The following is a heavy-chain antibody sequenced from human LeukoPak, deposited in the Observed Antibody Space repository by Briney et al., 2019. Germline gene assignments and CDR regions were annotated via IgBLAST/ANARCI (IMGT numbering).Heavy chain of an antibody. CDR1: GFTFSSYA. CDR2: ISYDGSNK. D-gene: IGHD3-10*01. J-gene: IGHJ5*02. CDR3: ARGKRRFDP. Sequence: PGRSLRLSCAASGFTFSSYAMHWVRQAPGKGLEWVAVISYDGSNKYYADSVKGRFTISRDNSKNTLYLQMNSLRPEDTAVYYCARGKRRFDPWGQGTLVTVSS. V-gene: IGHV3-30*14.